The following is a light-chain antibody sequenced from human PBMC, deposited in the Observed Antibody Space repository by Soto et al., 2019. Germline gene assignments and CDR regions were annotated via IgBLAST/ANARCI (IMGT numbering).Light chain of an antibody. V-gene: IGKV1-39*01. J-gene: IGKJ1*01. CDR2: AIS. CDR3: QQSDSTLWT. CDR1: QTITKY. Sequence: DIQMTQSPSSLSASVGDRVTITCRASQTITKYLNRYQQKPGKAPKVLIYAISSLQSGVPSRFSGSGSGTDFTLTISSLQPEDFATYYCQQSDSTLWTFGQGTRVEIK.